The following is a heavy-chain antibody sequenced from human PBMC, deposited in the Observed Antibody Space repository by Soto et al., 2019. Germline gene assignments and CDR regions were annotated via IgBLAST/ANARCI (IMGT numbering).Heavy chain of an antibody. J-gene: IGHJ6*02. CDR3: ARDKYYYDSSGYFPPYYYGMDV. CDR1: GYTFTSYY. V-gene: IGHV1-46*01. Sequence: ALVKVSCKASGYTFTSYYMHWVRQAPGQGLEWMGIINPSGGSTSYAQKFQGRVTMTRDTSTSTVYMELSSPRSEDTAVYYCARDKYYYDSSGYFPPYYYGMDVWGQGTTVTVSS. CDR2: INPSGGST. D-gene: IGHD3-22*01.